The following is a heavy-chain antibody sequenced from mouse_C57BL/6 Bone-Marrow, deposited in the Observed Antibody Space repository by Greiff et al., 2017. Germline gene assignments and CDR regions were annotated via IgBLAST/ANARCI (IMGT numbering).Heavy chain of an antibody. CDR1: GYTFTSYW. J-gene: IGHJ4*01. Sequence: QVQLQQPGAELVKPGASVKLSCKASGYTFTSYWMHWVKQRPGRGLEWIGRIDPNSGGTKYNEKFKSKATLTVDKPSSTAYMQLSSLTSEDSAVXYCARSTYSNYRYYYAMDYWGQGTSVTVSS. V-gene: IGHV1-72*01. D-gene: IGHD2-5*01. CDR3: ARSTYSNYRYYYAMDY. CDR2: IDPNSGGT.